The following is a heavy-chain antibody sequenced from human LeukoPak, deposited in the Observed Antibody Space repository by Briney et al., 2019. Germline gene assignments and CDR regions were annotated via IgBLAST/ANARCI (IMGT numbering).Heavy chain of an antibody. CDR3: AKLPIVVWGATGSFDY. V-gene: IGHV3-23*01. D-gene: IGHD3-16*01. CDR1: GFTFSSYA. Sequence: GGSLRLSCAASGFTFSSYAMSWVRQAPGKGLEWVSAISGSGGSTYYADSVKGRFTISRDNSKNTLYLQMNSLRAEDTAVYYCAKLPIVVWGATGSFDYWGQGTLVTVSS. CDR2: ISGSGGST. J-gene: IGHJ4*02.